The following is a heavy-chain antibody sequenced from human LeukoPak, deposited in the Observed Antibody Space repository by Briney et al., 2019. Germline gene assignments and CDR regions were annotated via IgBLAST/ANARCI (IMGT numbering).Heavy chain of an antibody. CDR3: ARVQPDYYYDSSGYYARTYYYYGMDV. D-gene: IGHD3-22*01. CDR1: GGSFSGYY. Sequence: SETLFLTCAVYGGSFSGYYWSWIRQPPGKGLEWIGEINHSGSTNYNPSLKSRVTISVDTSKNQFSLKLSSVTAADTAVYYCARVQPDYYYDSSGYYARTYYYYGMDVWGQGTTVTVSS. CDR2: INHSGST. V-gene: IGHV4-34*01. J-gene: IGHJ6*02.